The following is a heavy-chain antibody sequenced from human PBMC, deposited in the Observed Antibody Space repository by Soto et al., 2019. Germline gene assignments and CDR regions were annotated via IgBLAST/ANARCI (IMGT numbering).Heavy chain of an antibody. D-gene: IGHD5-12*01. Sequence: PGGSLRHSCAGSGFTFSGSAIHWVRQASGKGLEWVGRIRSKANSYATAYAASVKGRFTISRDDSKNTAYLQMNSLKTEDTAVYYCTRLQAPEWLQETDAFDIWGQGTMVTVSS. V-gene: IGHV3-73*01. CDR1: GFTFSGSA. CDR2: IRSKANSYAT. J-gene: IGHJ3*02. CDR3: TRLQAPEWLQETDAFDI.